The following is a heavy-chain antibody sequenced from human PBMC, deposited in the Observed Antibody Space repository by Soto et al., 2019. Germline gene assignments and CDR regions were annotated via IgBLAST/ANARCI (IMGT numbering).Heavy chain of an antibody. CDR1: GFTVSSNY. CDR2: IYSGGST. V-gene: IGHV3-66*01. CDR3: AREGYCSGGSCLYDAFDI. D-gene: IGHD2-15*01. J-gene: IGHJ3*02. Sequence: GGSLRLSCAASGFTVSSNYMSWVRQAPGKGLEWVSVIYSGGSTYYEDSVKGRFTISRDNSKNTLYLQMNSLRAEDTAVYYCAREGYCSGGSCLYDAFDIWGQGTMVTVSS.